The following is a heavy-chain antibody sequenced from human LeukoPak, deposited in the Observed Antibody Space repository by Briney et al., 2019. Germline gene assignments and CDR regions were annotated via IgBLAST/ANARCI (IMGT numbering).Heavy chain of an antibody. CDR1: GFTFSSYA. CDR2: ISYDGSNK. D-gene: IGHD5-24*01. CDR3: ARAGYNHQIFDY. J-gene: IGHJ4*02. Sequence: GGSLRLSCAASGFTFSSYAMHWVRQAPGKGLEWVAVISYDGSNKYYADSVKGRFTISRDNAKNSLYLQMNSLRAEDTAVYYCARAGYNHQIFDYWGQGTLVTVSS. V-gene: IGHV3-30*04.